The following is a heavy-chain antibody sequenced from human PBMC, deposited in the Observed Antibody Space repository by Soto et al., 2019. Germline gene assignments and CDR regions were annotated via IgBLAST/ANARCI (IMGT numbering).Heavy chain of an antibody. Sequence: EVQLVESGGGLVQPGGSLRLSCAASGFTFSDYWMHWVRQAPGKGLEWVSRIKRDGSTTNYADSVKGRFTIPRDNAKNKLYLEMNSLRVGDTADYYCARGAINYQHEDGWGEGTTVTVSS. CDR2: IKRDGSTT. D-gene: IGHD1-7*01. CDR3: ARGAINYQHEDG. CDR1: GFTFSDYW. J-gene: IGHJ6*04. V-gene: IGHV3-74*01.